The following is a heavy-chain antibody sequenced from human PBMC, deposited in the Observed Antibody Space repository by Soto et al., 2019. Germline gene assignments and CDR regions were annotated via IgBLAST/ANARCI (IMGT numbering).Heavy chain of an antibody. J-gene: IGHJ4*02. V-gene: IGHV4-34*01. Sequence: SETLSLTCAVYGGSSSGYYWSWIRQPPGKGLEWIGEINHSGSTNYNPSLKSRVTISVDTSKNQFSLKLSSVTAADTAVYYCASYDFWSGYIDYWGQGTLVTVSS. D-gene: IGHD3-3*01. CDR1: GGSSSGYY. CDR2: INHSGST. CDR3: ASYDFWSGYIDY.